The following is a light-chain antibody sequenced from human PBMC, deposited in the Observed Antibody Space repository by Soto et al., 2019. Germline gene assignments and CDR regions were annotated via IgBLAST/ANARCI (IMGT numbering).Light chain of an antibody. Sequence: QSVLAQPPSASGTPGQTVTISCSGGSSNIKTNGVSWYQQVPGAAPKLLIYNNSQRPSGAPDRFSGSKSGTSASLAISGLQSEDEATYHCSTWDDSLNGLIFGGGTQLTVL. J-gene: IGLJ2*01. CDR1: SSNIKTNG. V-gene: IGLV1-44*01. CDR2: NNS. CDR3: STWDDSLNGLI.